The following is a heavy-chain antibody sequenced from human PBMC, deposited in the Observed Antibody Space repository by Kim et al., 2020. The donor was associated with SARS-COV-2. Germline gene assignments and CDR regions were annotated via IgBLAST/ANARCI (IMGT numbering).Heavy chain of an antibody. CDR1: GFTFSNDW. J-gene: IGHJ4*02. V-gene: IGHV3-15*01. D-gene: IGHD2-15*01. Sequence: GGYLRLSCAASGFTFSNDWMTWVRQAPGKGLEWVGRIKSKTDGGKTDYAEPVKGRNTISRDDSKNTLDLQMNSLKSEDTTVYYCTTLSTMVRGYWGQGTLVTISS. CDR2: IKSKTDGGKT. CDR3: TTLSTMVRGY.